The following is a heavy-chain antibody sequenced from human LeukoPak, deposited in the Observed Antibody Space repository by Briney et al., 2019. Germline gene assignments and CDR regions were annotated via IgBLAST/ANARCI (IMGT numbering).Heavy chain of an antibody. CDR1: GYTFTSYY. D-gene: IGHD5-18*01. CDR2: INPTGGST. J-gene: IGHJ4*02. CDR3: ARDLGYSYHFDY. V-gene: IGHV1-46*01. Sequence: ASVKVSCKASGYTFTSYYMHWVRQAPGQGLEWMGLINPTGGSTGYAQKFQGRVTMTRDMSTSTDYMELSSLRSEDTDVYYCARDLGYSYHFDYWGQGTLVTVSS.